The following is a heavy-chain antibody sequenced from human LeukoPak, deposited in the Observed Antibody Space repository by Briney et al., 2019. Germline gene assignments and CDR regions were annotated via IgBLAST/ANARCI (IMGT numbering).Heavy chain of an antibody. CDR1: GGSISIYY. J-gene: IGHJ4*02. CDR2: INHSGNS. D-gene: IGHD4-23*01. V-gene: IGHV4-34*01. CDR3: ARGSDYGANLIDY. Sequence: SETLSLTCTVSGGSISIYYWSWIRQPPGKGLEWIGEINHSGNSNYNPSLKSRVTISVDTSKNQFSLKLSSVTAADTAVYYCARGSDYGANLIDYWGQGTLVTVSS.